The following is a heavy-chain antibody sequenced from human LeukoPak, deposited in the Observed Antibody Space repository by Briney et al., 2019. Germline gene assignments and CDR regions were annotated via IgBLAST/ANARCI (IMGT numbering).Heavy chain of an antibody. CDR2: ISYDGSNK. CDR1: GFTFSSYA. CDR3: ARTCGSGSYRPLDY. V-gene: IGHV3-30-3*01. D-gene: IGHD3-10*01. Sequence: PGGSLRLSCAASGFTFSSYAMHWVRQAPGKGLEWVAVISYDGSNKYYADSVKGRFTISRDNSKNTLYLQMNSLRAEDTAVYYCARTCGSGSYRPLDYWGQGTLVTVSS. J-gene: IGHJ4*02.